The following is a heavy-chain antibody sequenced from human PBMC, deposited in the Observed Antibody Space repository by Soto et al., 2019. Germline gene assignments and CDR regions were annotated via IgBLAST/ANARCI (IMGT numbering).Heavy chain of an antibody. CDR3: AKSLPITVGGVIVSPFDY. CDR1: GFTFSSYA. V-gene: IGHV3-23*01. CDR2: ISGSGGSK. D-gene: IGHD3-16*02. J-gene: IGHJ4*02. Sequence: EVQLLESGGGLVQPGGSLRLSCAASGFTFSSYAMSWVRQAPWKGLEWVSAISGSGGSKYYADSVKGRFTTSRDNSKNTLYLKMNILRADDTAVYYCAKSLPITVGGVIVSPFDYWGQGTLVTVSS.